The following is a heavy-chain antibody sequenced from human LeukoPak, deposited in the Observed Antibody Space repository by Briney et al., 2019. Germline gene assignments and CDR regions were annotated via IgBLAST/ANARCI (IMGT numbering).Heavy chain of an antibody. J-gene: IGHJ6*02. CDR1: GFTYSRYW. D-gene: IGHD3-16*01. V-gene: IGHV3-7*03. CDR2: INHNGNVN. CDR3: ARGGGLDV. Sequence: GGSLRLSCAASGFTYSRYWMNWARQAPGKGLEWVASINHNGNVNYYVDSVKGRFTISRDNAKNSLYLQMSNLRAEDTAVYFCARGGGLDVWGQGATVTVSS.